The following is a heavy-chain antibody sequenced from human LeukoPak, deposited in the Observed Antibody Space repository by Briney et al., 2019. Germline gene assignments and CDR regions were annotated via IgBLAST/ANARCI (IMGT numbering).Heavy chain of an antibody. Sequence: SETLSLTCTVAGGSISGFYWGWIRQAPGKGLEWIGSIYYSGSANYNPSLKSRVTMSVDTSRNQFSLKLSSVTAADTAFYYCARDRDSSGWFDYWGQGTLVTVSS. V-gene: IGHV4-59*01. J-gene: IGHJ4*02. CDR3: ARDRDSSGWFDY. CDR1: GGSISGFY. CDR2: IYYSGSA. D-gene: IGHD6-19*01.